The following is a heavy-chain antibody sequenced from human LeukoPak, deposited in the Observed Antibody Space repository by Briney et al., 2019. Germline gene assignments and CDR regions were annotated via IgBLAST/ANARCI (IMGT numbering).Heavy chain of an antibody. J-gene: IGHJ4*02. Sequence: GGSLRLSCAASGFTVSSNYMSWVRQAPGKGLEWVSVIYSGGSTYYADSVKGRFTISRDNSKNTLYLQMNSLRAEDTAVYYCAKANRQGAARYYFDYWGQGTLVTVSS. CDR2: IYSGGST. CDR1: GFTVSSNY. CDR3: AKANRQGAARYYFDY. V-gene: IGHV3-66*01. D-gene: IGHD6-6*01.